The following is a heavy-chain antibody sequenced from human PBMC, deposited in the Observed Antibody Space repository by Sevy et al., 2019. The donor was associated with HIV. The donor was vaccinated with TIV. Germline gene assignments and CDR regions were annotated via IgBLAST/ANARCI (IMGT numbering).Heavy chain of an antibody. V-gene: IGHV3-7*01. CDR1: GFTFSSYW. Sequence: GGSLRLSCAASGFTFSSYWMSWVRQAPGKGLEWVANIKQEGSEKYYVDSVKGRFTISGDKAKNSLYLQMNSLKAEDTAVYYCARVAYYYDGSGYFAWYYFDYWGQGTLVTVSS. CDR3: ARVAYYYDGSGYFAWYYFDY. CDR2: IKQEGSEK. J-gene: IGHJ4*02. D-gene: IGHD3-22*01.